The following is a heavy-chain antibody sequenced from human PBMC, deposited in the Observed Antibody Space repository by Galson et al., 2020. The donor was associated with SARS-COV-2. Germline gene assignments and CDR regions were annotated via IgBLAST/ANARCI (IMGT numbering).Heavy chain of an antibody. CDR3: ARITWGQLRLPDTFDI. D-gene: IGHD5-18*01. Sequence: SGPTLVKPTETLTLTCTVSGFSLSNARMGVSWIRQPPGKALEWLAHIFSNDEKSSSTSLKSRLTISQDTSKSQVVLTMTNMDPVDTATYYCARITWGQLRLPDTFDIWGQGTMVTVSS. CDR2: IFSNDEK. V-gene: IGHV2-26*01. J-gene: IGHJ3*02. CDR1: GFSLSNARMG.